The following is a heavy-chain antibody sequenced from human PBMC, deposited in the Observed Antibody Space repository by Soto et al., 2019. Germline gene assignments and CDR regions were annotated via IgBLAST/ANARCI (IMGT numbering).Heavy chain of an antibody. V-gene: IGHV4-59*01. CDR1: AGSITSSY. J-gene: IGHJ6*02. CDR2: IYDTGISGYTPST. CDR3: ARGEDAFFYYGLDV. Sequence: SETLSLTCTVSAGSITSSYWSWIRRPPGKGLEWIAYIYDTGISGYTPSTSYNPSLKSRVTMSVDTSKSQFSLKLTSVTAADTAVYYCARGEDAFFYYGLDVWGQGITVTVSS.